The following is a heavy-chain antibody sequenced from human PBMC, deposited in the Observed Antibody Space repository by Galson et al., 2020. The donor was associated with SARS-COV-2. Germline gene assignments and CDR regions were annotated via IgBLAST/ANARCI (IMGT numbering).Heavy chain of an antibody. D-gene: IGHD1-26*01. V-gene: IGHV3-15*01. CDR2: ILRQIDGGTA. J-gene: IGHJ6*02. Sequence: GESLKISCAASGFSLSSAWMSWVRQAPGKGLEWIGRILRQIDGGTADYAAPVNGRFTISRDDSENTLYLQMTSLKIEDTGIYYCATDTRGSPLEYYSIHVWGQGTTVTVSS. CDR3: ATDTRGSPLEYYSIHV. CDR1: GFSLSSAW.